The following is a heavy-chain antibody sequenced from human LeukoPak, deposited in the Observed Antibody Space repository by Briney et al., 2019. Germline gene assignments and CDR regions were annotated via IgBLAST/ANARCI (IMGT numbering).Heavy chain of an antibody. J-gene: IGHJ2*01. D-gene: IGHD4-23*01. V-gene: IGHV1-2*02. CDR2: INPNSGGT. CDR3: ARDSKTVVTNWYFDL. CDR1: GYTFTGYY. Sequence: ASVKVSCKASGYTFTGYYMHWVRQAPGQGLEWMGWINPNSGGTNYAQKFQGRVTMTRDTSISTAYMELSRLRSDDTAVYYCARDSKTVVTNWYFDLWGRGTLVTVSS.